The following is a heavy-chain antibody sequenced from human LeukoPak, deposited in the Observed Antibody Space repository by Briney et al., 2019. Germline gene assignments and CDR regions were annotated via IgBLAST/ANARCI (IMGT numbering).Heavy chain of an antibody. CDR1: GYSISTGYY. V-gene: IGHV4-38-2*02. D-gene: IGHD1-26*01. Sequence: SETLSLTCTVSGYSISTGYYWDWIRQPPGKGLEWIGTFYHGGSTYYNPSLKSRVTISVDTSKNQFSLNLTSVTAADTAVYYCARSTSARAVGATTFDYWGQGTLVTVSS. J-gene: IGHJ4*02. CDR3: ARSTSARAVGATTFDY. CDR2: FYHGGST.